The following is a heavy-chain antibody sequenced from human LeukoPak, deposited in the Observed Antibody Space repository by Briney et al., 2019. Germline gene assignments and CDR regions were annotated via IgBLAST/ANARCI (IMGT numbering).Heavy chain of an antibody. CDR3: ARGEYYDSSGYYWEYGKLHFDY. CDR1: GGTFSSYA. Sequence: SVKVSCKASGGTFSSYAISWVRQAPGQGLEWMGGIIPIFGTANYAQKFQGRVTITTDESTSTAYMELSSLRSEDTAVYYCARGEYYDSSGYYWEYGKLHFDYRGQGTLVTVSS. V-gene: IGHV1-69*05. J-gene: IGHJ4*02. D-gene: IGHD3-22*01. CDR2: IIPIFGTA.